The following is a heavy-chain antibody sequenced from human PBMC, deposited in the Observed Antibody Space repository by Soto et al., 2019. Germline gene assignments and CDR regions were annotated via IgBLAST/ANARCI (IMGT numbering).Heavy chain of an antibody. CDR3: ARDLVSDSGSYYGTAFDY. V-gene: IGHV3-33*01. Sequence: QVQLVESGGGVVQPGRSLRLSCAASGFTFSSYGMHWVRQAPGKGLEWVAVIWYDGSNKYYADSVKGRFTISRDNSKNTLYLKMNSLRAEDTAVYYCARDLVSDSGSYYGTAFDYWGQGTLVPVSS. D-gene: IGHD1-26*01. J-gene: IGHJ4*02. CDR1: GFTFSSYG. CDR2: IWYDGSNK.